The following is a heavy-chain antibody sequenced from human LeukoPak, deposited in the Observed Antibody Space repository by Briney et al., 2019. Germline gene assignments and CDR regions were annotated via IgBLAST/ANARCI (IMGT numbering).Heavy chain of an antibody. CDR2: IYSGGSP. V-gene: IGHV3-53*01. J-gene: IGHJ4*02. CDR3: AKDGAWLRFDD. D-gene: IGHD5-12*01. CDR1: GFTVRSSY. Sequence: GGSLRLSCAASGFTVRSSYMSWVRQAPGKGLEWVSVIYSGGSPDYADSAKGRFTISTDNSKNTLYLQMNSLRVEDTAVYYCAKDGAWLRFDDWGQGILVTVSS.